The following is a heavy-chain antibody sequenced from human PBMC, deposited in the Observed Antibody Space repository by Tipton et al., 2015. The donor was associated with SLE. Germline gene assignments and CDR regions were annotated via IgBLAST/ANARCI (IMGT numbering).Heavy chain of an antibody. CDR3: ARVQQLVRRGSPWFDP. D-gene: IGHD6-13*01. Sequence: TLSLTCTVSGGSISSSISYWGWIRQPPGKGLEWIGSIYYSGSPYYNPSLKSRVTISVDTSKNQFSLKLSSVTAADTAVYYCARVQQLVRRGSPWFDPWGQGTLVTVSS. V-gene: IGHV4-39*07. CDR2: IYYSGSP. CDR1: GGSISSSISY. J-gene: IGHJ5*02.